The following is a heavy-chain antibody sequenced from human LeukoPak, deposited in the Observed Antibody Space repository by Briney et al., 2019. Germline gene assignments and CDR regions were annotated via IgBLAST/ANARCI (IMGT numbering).Heavy chain of an antibody. CDR1: GFTFSSYA. Sequence: PGGSLRLSCAASGFTFSSYAMSWVRQAPGKGLERVSLITGSGGNTYSADSVKGRFTISRDNSKNTLYLQMSSLRAEDTAIYYCAQGTPTGYGTSWFDYCGQGTLVTVSS. D-gene: IGHD6-13*01. CDR3: AQGTPTGYGTSWFDY. CDR2: ITGSGGNT. J-gene: IGHJ4*02. V-gene: IGHV3-23*01.